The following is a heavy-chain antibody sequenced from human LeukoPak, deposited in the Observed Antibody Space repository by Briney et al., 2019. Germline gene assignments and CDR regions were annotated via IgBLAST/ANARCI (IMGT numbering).Heavy chain of an antibody. D-gene: IGHD6-13*01. CDR2: INHSGST. CDR3: ARDRPLGIAAAVIDYYYYYYMDV. CDR1: DGSFSGYY. J-gene: IGHJ6*03. V-gene: IGHV4-34*01. Sequence: SETLSLTCAVYDGSFSGYYWSWIRQPPGKGLEWIGEINHSGSTNYNPSLKSRVTISLDTSKSQFSLKVSSVTAADTAVYYCARDRPLGIAAAVIDYYYYYYMDVWGKGTTVTVSS.